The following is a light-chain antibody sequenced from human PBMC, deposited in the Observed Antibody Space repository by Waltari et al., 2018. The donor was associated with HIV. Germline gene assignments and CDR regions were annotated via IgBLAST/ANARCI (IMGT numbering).Light chain of an antibody. CDR3: QQYYSTPRT. Sequence: DIVLTQSPDSLAVSLGEWATITCTPSQRALYSSNIQNYLAWYQQKSGQPPKLLIYWASTREIGVPDRFSGSGSGTDFTLTISSLQAEDVAVYYCQQYYSTPRTFGPGTKVEI. CDR1: QRALYSSNIQNY. V-gene: IGKV4-1*01. CDR2: WAS. J-gene: IGKJ1*01.